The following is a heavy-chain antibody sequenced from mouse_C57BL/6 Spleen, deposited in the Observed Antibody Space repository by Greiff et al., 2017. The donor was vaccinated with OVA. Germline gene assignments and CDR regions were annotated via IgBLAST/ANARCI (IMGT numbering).Heavy chain of an antibody. CDR3: ARVPLGYYFDY. J-gene: IGHJ2*01. CDR2: IFPGSGST. Sequence: VQLQQSGPELVKPGASVKISCKASGYTFTDYYINWVKQRPGQGLEWIGWIFPGSGSTYYNEKFKGKATLTVDQSSSTAYMLLSSLTSEDSAVYFCARVPLGYYFDYWGQGTTLTVSS. CDR1: GYTFTDYY. V-gene: IGHV1-75*01. D-gene: IGHD3-1*01.